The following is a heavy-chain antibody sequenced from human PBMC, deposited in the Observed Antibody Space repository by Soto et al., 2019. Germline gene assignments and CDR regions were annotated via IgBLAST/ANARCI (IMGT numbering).Heavy chain of an antibody. V-gene: IGHV4-59*08. D-gene: IGHD3-3*01. CDR1: GGSISSYY. CDR3: ARGYYDFWSGYYPPGSYYFDY. Sequence: SETLSLTCTVSGGSISSYYWSWIRQPPGKGLEWIGYIYYSGSTNYNPSLKSRVTISVDTSKNQFSLKLSSVTAADTAVYYCARGYYDFWSGYYPPGSYYFDYRGQRTLVTVSS. CDR2: IYYSGST. J-gene: IGHJ4*02.